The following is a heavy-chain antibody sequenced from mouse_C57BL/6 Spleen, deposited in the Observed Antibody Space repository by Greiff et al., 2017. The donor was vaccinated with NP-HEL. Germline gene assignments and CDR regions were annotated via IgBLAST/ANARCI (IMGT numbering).Heavy chain of an antibody. V-gene: IGHV1-64*01. D-gene: IGHD2-5*01. CDR2: IHPNSGST. J-gene: IGHJ1*03. CDR1: GYTFTSYW. Sequence: QVQLQQPGAELVKPGASVKLSCKASGYTFTSYWMHWVKQRPGQGLEWIGMIHPNSGSTNYNEKFKSKATLTVDKSSSTAYMQLSSLTSEDSAVYYCARKGPSNFWYFDVWGTGTTVTVSS. CDR3: ARKGPSNFWYFDV.